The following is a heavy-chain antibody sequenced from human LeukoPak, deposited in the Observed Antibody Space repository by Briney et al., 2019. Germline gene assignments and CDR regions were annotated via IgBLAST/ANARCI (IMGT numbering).Heavy chain of an antibody. J-gene: IGHJ4*02. D-gene: IGHD2-2*01. CDR2: ISAYNGNT. V-gene: IGHV1-18*01. CDR3: AREGEERDIVVVPGGLDY. Sequence: GASVKVSCKASGYTFTSYGISWVRQAPGQGLEWMGWISAYNGNTNYAQKLQGRVTMTTDTSTSTAYMELRSLRSDDTAVYYCAREGEERDIVVVPGGLDYWGQGTLVTVSS. CDR1: GYTFTSYG.